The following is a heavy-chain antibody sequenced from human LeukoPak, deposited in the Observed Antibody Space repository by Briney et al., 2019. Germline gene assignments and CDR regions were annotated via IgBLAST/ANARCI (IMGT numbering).Heavy chain of an antibody. D-gene: IGHD3-9*01. Sequence: VGSLRLSCAASGFTCSSYAMSRVRQAPGKGLEWVSGINWNGGSAGYADSVKVRFTISRDNAKNSLYLQMNSLRAEDTALYYCSRAGGGIRYFDDWDYYYMDVWGKGTTVTVSS. CDR3: SRAGGGIRYFDDWDYYYMDV. J-gene: IGHJ6*03. V-gene: IGHV3-20*04. CDR2: INWNGGSA. CDR1: GFTCSSYA.